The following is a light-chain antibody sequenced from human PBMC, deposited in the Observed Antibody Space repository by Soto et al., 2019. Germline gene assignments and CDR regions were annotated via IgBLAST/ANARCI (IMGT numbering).Light chain of an antibody. J-gene: IGKJ1*01. CDR1: QSVTSSS. CDR3: QHYGRSPRT. CDR2: GAS. Sequence: EIVLTQSPGTLSLSPGERATLSCRASQSVTSSSLAWYQHKPGQAPRLLIYGASSRATGIPDRFSGSGSGTDFTLTISRLEPEDFAVYFCQHYGRSPRTFGQGTKVELK. V-gene: IGKV3-20*01.